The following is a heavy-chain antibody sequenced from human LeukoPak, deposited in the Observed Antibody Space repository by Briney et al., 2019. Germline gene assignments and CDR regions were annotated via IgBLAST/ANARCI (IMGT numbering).Heavy chain of an antibody. CDR3: ARDYYDFWSGPPHY. CDR1: GFTFSNYG. D-gene: IGHD3-3*01. Sequence: PGGSLRLSCAASGFTFSNYGMHWVRQAPGKGLVWVALIWYDGSNEFYADSVQGQFTISRDNSKKTLYLQMNSLRAEDTAVYYCARDYYDFWSGPPHYWGQGTLVTVSS. CDR2: IWYDGSNE. J-gene: IGHJ4*02. V-gene: IGHV3-33*01.